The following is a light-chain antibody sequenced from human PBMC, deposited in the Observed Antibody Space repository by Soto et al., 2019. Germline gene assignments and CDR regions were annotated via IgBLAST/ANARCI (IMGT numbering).Light chain of an antibody. CDR3: QQRSNWPLIT. CDR2: DAS. V-gene: IGKV3-11*01. CDR1: QSVSSY. Sequence: EIVLTQSPATLSLSPVERATLSFRASQSVSSYLAWYQQKPGQAPRLLIYDASNRATGIPARFSGSGSGTDFTLTISSLEPEDFAVYYCQQRSNWPLITFGQGTRLEIK. J-gene: IGKJ5*01.